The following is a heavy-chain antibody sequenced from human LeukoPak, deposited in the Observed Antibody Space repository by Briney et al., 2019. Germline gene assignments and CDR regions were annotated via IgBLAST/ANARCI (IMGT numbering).Heavy chain of an antibody. J-gene: IGHJ4*02. D-gene: IGHD6-6*01. Sequence: GGTLRLSCAASGFTFSSYSMNWVRQAPGKGLEWVSSISSSSSYIYHADSVKGRFTISRDNAKNSLYLQMNSLRAEDTAVYYCARDKRDSSSVDYWGQGTLVTVSS. CDR2: ISSSSSYI. CDR3: ARDKRDSSSVDY. CDR1: GFTFSSYS. V-gene: IGHV3-21*01.